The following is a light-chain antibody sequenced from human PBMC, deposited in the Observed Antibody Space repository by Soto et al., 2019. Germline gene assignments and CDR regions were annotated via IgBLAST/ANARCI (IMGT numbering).Light chain of an antibody. CDR1: SSNIGAGFD. V-gene: IGLV1-40*01. J-gene: IGLJ1*01. CDR3: QSYDSSLSGYV. CDR2: GNN. Sequence: QSVLTQPPSVSGAPGQRVTISCTGSSSNIGAGFDVHWYQQLPGTAPKLLIYGNNNRPSGVPDRFSGSKSGTSASLAITGLQAEDAAAHSCQSYDSSLSGYVFGTGTKVTVL.